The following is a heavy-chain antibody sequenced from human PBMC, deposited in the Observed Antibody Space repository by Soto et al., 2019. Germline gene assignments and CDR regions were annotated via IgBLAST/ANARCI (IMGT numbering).Heavy chain of an antibody. CDR2: INHSGST. Sequence: SETLSLTCAVYGGSFSGYYWSWIRQPPGKGLEWIGEINHSGSTNYNPSLKSRVTISVDTSKKQFSLKLSSVTAADTAVYYCARLWSVIRYFAPNPSGDVWGKGTTVTVSS. V-gene: IGHV4-34*01. CDR1: GGSFSGYY. CDR3: ARLWSVIRYFAPNPSGDV. J-gene: IGHJ6*04. D-gene: IGHD3-9*01.